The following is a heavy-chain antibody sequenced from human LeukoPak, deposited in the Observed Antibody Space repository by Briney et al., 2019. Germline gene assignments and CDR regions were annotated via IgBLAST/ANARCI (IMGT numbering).Heavy chain of an antibody. J-gene: IGHJ4*02. CDR2: IYYSGST. Sequence: SETLSLTCTVSGGSISSGGYYWSWIRQHPGKGLEWIGYIYYSGSTYYNPSLKSRVTISVDTSKNQFSLKLSSVTAADTAVYYCARLKIGGSGSYYFDYWGQGTLVTVSS. V-gene: IGHV4-31*03. CDR1: GGSISSGGYY. D-gene: IGHD3-10*01. CDR3: ARLKIGGSGSYYFDY.